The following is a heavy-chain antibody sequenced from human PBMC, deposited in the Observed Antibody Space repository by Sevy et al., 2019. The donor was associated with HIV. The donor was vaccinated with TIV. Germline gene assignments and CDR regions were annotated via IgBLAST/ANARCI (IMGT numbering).Heavy chain of an antibody. CDR2: ISAYNGNT. V-gene: IGHV1-18*04. J-gene: IGHJ5*02. Sequence: ASVKVSCKASGYTFTSYGISWVRQAPGQGLEWMGWISAYNGNTNYAQKLQGRVTMTTDTSTRTAYMELRSLSSDDTAVVYCAGSPRTTVKWFDPWGQGTLVTVSS. D-gene: IGHD4-17*01. CDR1: GYTFTSYG. CDR3: AGSPRTTVKWFDP.